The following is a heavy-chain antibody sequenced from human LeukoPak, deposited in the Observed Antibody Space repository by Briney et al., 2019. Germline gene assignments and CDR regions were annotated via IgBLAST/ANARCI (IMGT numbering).Heavy chain of an antibody. J-gene: IGHJ3*02. D-gene: IGHD6-13*01. CDR3: ARGQQLPPTVGAFDI. V-gene: IGHV1-46*01. CDR1: GYTFTSYY. CDR2: INPSGGST. Sequence: GASVKVSCKASGYTFTSYYMHWVRQAPGQGLEWMGIINPSGGSTSYAQKFQGRVTMTRDTSTSTVYMELSSLRSEDTAVYYCARGQQLPPTVGAFDIWGQGTIVTVSS.